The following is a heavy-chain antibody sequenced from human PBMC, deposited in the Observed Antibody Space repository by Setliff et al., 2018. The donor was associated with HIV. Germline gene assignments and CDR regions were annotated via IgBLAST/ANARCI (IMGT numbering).Heavy chain of an antibody. V-gene: IGHV4-4*07. CDR1: GGSFSTYY. CDR2: VHSTGTT. J-gene: IGHJ3*01. D-gene: IGHD3-10*01. CDR3: ARARITMIGGRLEPYAFDR. Sequence: SETLSLTCTVSGGSFSTYYRSWIRQPAGEGPEYIGRVHSTGTTIYNPSLKSRVTMSVDASKNQLSLKLRSVTAADTAVYYCARARITMIGGRLEPYAFDRWGQGTKVTVSS.